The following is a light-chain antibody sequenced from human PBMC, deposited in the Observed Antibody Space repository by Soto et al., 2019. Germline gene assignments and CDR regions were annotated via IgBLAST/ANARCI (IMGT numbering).Light chain of an antibody. CDR3: CSYAGSSSYV. CDR2: AAS. J-gene: IGLJ1*01. V-gene: IGLV2-23*01. CDR1: SRDVGRYNL. Sequence: QSVLTQPASVSGSPEQAITFSCTGTSRDVGRYNLVSWDQPPPGKAPKLMIYAASQRPSGASNRFSGSKSGNTASLTISGLQAEDEADYYCCSYAGSSSYVLGTGTKVTVL.